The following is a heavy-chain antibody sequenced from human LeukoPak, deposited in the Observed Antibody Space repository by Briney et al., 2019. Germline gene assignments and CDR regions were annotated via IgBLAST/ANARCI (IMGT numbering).Heavy chain of an antibody. J-gene: IGHJ4*02. CDR3: AKVGIYDPKDGIDY. CDR2: ISYDGSNK. Sequence: PGRSLRLSCAASGFTFSSYAMHWVRQAPGKGLEWVAVISYDGSNKYYADSVKGRFTISRDNSKNTLYLQMNSLRAEDTAVYYCAKVGIYDPKDGIDYWGQGTLVTVSS. V-gene: IGHV3-30-3*01. CDR1: GFTFSSYA. D-gene: IGHD2/OR15-2a*01.